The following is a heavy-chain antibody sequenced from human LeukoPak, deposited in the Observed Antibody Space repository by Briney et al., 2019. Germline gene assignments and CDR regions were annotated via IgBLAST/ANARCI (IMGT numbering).Heavy chain of an antibody. CDR2: ISYDGSNK. V-gene: IGHV3-30*04. D-gene: IGHD1-26*01. CDR3: ARDYASGSYLHFDY. CDR1: GFTFSSYA. Sequence: GGSLRLSCAASGFTFSSYAMHWVRQAPGKGLEWVAVISYDGSNKYYADSVKGRFTISRDNSKNTLYLQMNSLRAEDTAVYYCARDYASGSYLHFDYWGQGTLVTVSS. J-gene: IGHJ4*02.